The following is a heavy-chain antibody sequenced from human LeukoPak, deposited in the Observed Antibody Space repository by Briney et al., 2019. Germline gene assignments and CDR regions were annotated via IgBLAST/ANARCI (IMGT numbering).Heavy chain of an antibody. Sequence: SETLFLTCSVSGGSISSYYWSWIRQPPGKGLEWIGYIYYSGSTNYNPSLKSRGTISVDTSKNQFSLKLSSVTAADTAVYYCARQVVGDAFDIWGQGTMVTVSS. J-gene: IGHJ3*02. CDR3: ARQVVGDAFDI. V-gene: IGHV4-59*01. D-gene: IGHD3-22*01. CDR2: IYYSGST. CDR1: GGSISSYY.